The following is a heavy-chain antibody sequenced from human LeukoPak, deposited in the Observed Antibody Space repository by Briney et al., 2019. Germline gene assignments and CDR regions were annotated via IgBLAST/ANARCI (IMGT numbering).Heavy chain of an antibody. Sequence: SVKVSCKASGGTFISYAISWVRQAPGQGLEWMGRIIPILGIANYAQKFHGRVTITADKSTSTAYMELSSLRSEDTAVYYCAMIVVVVDYWGQGTLVTVSS. CDR2: IIPILGIA. D-gene: IGHD3-22*01. J-gene: IGHJ4*02. V-gene: IGHV1-69*04. CDR1: GGTFISYA. CDR3: AMIVVVVDY.